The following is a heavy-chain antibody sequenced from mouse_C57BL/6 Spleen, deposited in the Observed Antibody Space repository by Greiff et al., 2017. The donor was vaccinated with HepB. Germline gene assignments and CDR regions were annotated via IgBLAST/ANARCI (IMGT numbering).Heavy chain of an antibody. CDR2: INPNNGGT. CDR1: GYTFTDYY. J-gene: IGHJ2*01. CDR3: ARGDFFLRSGYFDY. D-gene: IGHD1-1*01. Sequence: EVQLQQSGPELVKPGASVKISCKASGYTFTDYYMNWVKQSHGKSLEWIGDINPNNGGTSYNQKIKGKATLTVDKSSSTAYMELRSLTSEDSAVYYCARGDFFLRSGYFDYWVQGTTLTVSS. V-gene: IGHV1-26*01.